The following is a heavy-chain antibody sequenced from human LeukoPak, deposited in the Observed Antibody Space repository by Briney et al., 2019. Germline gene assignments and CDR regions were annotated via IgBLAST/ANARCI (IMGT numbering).Heavy chain of an antibody. J-gene: IGHJ4*02. CDR2: IYYSGST. CDR1: GGSISSYY. D-gene: IGHD2-2*01. CDR3: ARGRYCSSTSCYYYFDY. Sequence: PSETLSLTCTVSGGSISSYYWSWIRQPPGKGLEWIGYIYYSGSTNHNPSLKSRVTISVDTSKNQFSLKLSSVTAADTAVYYCARGRYCSSTSCYYYFDYWGQGTLVTVSS. V-gene: IGHV4-59*01.